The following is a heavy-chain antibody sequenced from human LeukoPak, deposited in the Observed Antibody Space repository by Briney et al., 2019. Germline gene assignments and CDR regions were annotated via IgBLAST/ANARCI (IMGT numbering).Heavy chain of an antibody. Sequence: PSETLSLTCAVYGGSFSGYYWSWIRRPPGKGLEWIGEINHSGTTNYNPSLKSRVTISVDTSKNQFSLKLSSVTAADTAVYYCSRERVLRYWGQGTLVTVSS. CDR1: GGSFSGYY. CDR3: SRERVLRY. J-gene: IGHJ4*02. CDR2: INHSGTT. V-gene: IGHV4-34*01.